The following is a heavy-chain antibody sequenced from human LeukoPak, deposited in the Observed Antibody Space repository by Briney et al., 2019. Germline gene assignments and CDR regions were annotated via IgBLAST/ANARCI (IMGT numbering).Heavy chain of an antibody. CDR1: GRSISSSGYY. D-gene: IGHD6-13*01. CDR3: ARLGNIAANAFDI. Sequence: PSETRSLTCTVSGRSISSSGYYWSWIRQPPVKGLEWIAYIYHSGSTYYNPSLKSRVTISVDRSKNQFSLKLSSVTAADTAVYYCARLGNIAANAFDIWGQGTMVTVST. J-gene: IGHJ3*02. V-gene: IGHV4-30-2*01. CDR2: IYHSGST.